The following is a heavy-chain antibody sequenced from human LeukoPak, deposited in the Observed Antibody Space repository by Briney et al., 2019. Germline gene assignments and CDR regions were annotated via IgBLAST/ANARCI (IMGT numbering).Heavy chain of an antibody. J-gene: IGHJ5*02. CDR1: GFTISRYY. D-gene: IGHD6-19*01. Sequence: SGTLSLTCAVSGFTISRYYWHWVRQPPGKGLEWIGYIYYSGSTNYNPSLKSRVTISVDTSKNQFSLKLSSVTAADTAVYYCERYLWHWLVPGGSWFDPWGQGTLVTVS. CDR2: IYYSGST. V-gene: IGHV4-59*01. CDR3: ERYLWHWLVPGGSWFDP.